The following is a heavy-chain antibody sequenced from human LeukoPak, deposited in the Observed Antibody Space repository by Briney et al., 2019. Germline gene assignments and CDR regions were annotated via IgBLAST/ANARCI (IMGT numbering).Heavy chain of an antibody. CDR2: IKGDESAR. J-gene: IGHJ4*02. CDR3: ARDVGGSLDD. Sequence: GGSLRLSCAASGFSFSTYWMAWVRQAPGKGLEWVANIKGDESARHQADSVKGRFTISRDNAQNSVYLQMSRLRGEDTAVYYCARDVGGSLDDWGQGTLVTVSS. V-gene: IGHV3-7*01. CDR1: GFSFSTYW. D-gene: IGHD1-26*01.